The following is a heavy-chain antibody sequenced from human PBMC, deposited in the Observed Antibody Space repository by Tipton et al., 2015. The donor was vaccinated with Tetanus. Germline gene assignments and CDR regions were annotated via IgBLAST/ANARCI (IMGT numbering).Heavy chain of an antibody. Sequence: AVSGSTFDEHAMHWVRQAPGKGLEWVSGILWNSARIDYADSVRGRFTISIDNARNSLYLQMISLRAEDTAVYSCARGMAEASNCGGDCYSDYWGQGTLVTVSS. J-gene: IGHJ4*02. CDR3: ARGMAEASNCGGDCYSDY. D-gene: IGHD2-21*02. V-gene: IGHV3-9*01. CDR2: ILWNSARI. CDR1: GSTFDEHA.